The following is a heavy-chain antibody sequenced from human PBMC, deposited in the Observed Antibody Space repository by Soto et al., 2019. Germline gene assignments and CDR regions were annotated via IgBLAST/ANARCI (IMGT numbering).Heavy chain of an antibody. D-gene: IGHD1-1*01. CDR2: TIPMLGLA. CDR1: GDTLSSYV. J-gene: IGHJ4*02. CDR3: AGENRNDVFDS. V-gene: IGHV1-69*04. Sequence: QVQLVQSGAEVKKPGSSVKVSCKASGDTLSSYVFSWVRQAPGRGLEWIGRTIPMLGLANNAQKFQGRVTITADKSTSTAYMELSSLRSEDTGVYYCAGENRNDVFDSWGQGTLVSVSS.